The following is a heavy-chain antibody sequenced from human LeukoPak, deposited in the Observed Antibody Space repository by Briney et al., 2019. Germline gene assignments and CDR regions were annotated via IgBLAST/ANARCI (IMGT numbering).Heavy chain of an antibody. CDR1: GFTFNNYW. J-gene: IGHJ4*02. D-gene: IGHD3-10*01. CDR2: IREDGSEK. Sequence: GGSLRLSCAASGFTFNNYWMSWVRQAPGKGLEWVANIREDGSEKYYVDSVKGQFTISRDNAKNSLFLQMNYLRAEDTAIYYCARDLAGHYYGSGSSFDYWGQGTLVTVSS. CDR3: ARDLAGHYYGSGSSFDY. V-gene: IGHV3-7*01.